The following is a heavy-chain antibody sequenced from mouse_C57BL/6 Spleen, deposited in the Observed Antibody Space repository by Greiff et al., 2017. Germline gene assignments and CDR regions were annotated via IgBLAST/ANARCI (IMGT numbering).Heavy chain of an antibody. Sequence: QLQQSGPELVKPGASVKISCKASGYSFTDYNMNWVKQSNGKSLEWIGVINPNYGTTSYNQKFKGKATLTVDQSSSTAYMQLNSLTSEDSAVYYCARRTTVVARWYFDVWGTGTTVTVSS. CDR3: ARRTTVVARWYFDV. CDR2: INPNYGTT. D-gene: IGHD1-1*01. V-gene: IGHV1-39*01. CDR1: GYSFTDYN. J-gene: IGHJ1*03.